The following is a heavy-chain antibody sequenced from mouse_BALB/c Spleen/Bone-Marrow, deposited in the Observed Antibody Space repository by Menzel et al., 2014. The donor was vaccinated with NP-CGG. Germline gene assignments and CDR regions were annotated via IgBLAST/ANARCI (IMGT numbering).Heavy chain of an antibody. J-gene: IGHJ3*01. CDR1: GYTFTSYD. D-gene: IGHD2-4*01. V-gene: IGHV1-85*01. CDR3: ARRVYYDYGGGAWFAY. CDR2: IFPGDGST. Sequence: VKLMESGAELVKPGASVKLSCKASGYTFTSYDINWVRQRPEQGLEWIGWIFPGDGSTKYNEKFKGKATLTTDKSSSTAYMQLSRLTSEDSAIYFCARRVYYDYGGGAWFAYWGQGTLVTVSA.